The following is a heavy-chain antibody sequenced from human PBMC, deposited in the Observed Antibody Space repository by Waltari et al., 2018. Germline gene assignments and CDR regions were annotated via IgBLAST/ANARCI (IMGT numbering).Heavy chain of an antibody. CDR3: AKNRPNYDILTGYYSYYYYYMDV. D-gene: IGHD3-9*01. V-gene: IGHV3-23*01. CDR2: ISGSCGST. CDR1: GFTFSSYA. Sequence: EVQLLESGGGLVQPGGSLRLSCAASGFTFSSYAMSWVRQAPGKGLEWVSVISGSCGSTYYADSVKGRFTISRDNSKNTLYLQMNSLRAEDTAVYYCAKNRPNYDILTGYYSYYYYYMDVWGKGTTVTVSS. J-gene: IGHJ6*03.